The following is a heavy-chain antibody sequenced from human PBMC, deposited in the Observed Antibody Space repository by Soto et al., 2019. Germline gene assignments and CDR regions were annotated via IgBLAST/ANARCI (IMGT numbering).Heavy chain of an antibody. CDR1: GVSFNDYY. CDR2: INHSGST. J-gene: IGHJ4*02. V-gene: IGHV4-34*01. CDR3: ARRVDILTGYYYFDY. Sequence: SETLSLTCAVYGVSFNDYYWSWVRQPPGKGLEWIGEINHSGSTNYSPSLKSRATISVDTSKNQFSLKLRSMTAADTAVYYCARRVDILTGYYYFDYWGQGTLVTVSS. D-gene: IGHD3-9*01.